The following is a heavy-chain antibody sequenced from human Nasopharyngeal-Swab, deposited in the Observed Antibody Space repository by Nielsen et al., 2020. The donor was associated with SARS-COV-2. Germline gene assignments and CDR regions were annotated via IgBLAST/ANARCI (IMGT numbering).Heavy chain of an antibody. V-gene: IGHV1-18*01. Sequence: ASVKVSCKASGYTFTSYGISWVRQAPGQGLEWMGWISAYNGNTNYAQKLQGRVTMTTDTSTSTAYMELRSLRSDDTAVYYCATVVGKATDSSSWYVSYYYYGMDVWGQGTTVTVSS. CDR3: ATVVGKATDSSSWYVSYYYYGMDV. D-gene: IGHD6-13*01. CDR2: ISAYNGNT. CDR1: GYTFTSYG. J-gene: IGHJ6*02.